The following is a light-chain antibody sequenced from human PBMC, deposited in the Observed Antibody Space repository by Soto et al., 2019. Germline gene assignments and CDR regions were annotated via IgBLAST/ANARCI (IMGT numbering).Light chain of an antibody. J-gene: IGKJ2*01. V-gene: IGKV1-39*01. CDR3: QQSYSAPST. CDR1: QSISRY. Sequence: DIQMTQSPSSLSASVGDRVTITCRASQSISRYLNWYQQKPGKAPKLLINAAASLQSGVLTRFSGSGSGTNFTLSISSLHPEDFATYYCQQSYSAPSTFRQGTKLEIK. CDR2: AAA.